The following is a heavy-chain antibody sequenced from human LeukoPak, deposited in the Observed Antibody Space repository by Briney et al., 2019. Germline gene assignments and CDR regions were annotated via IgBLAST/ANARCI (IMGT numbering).Heavy chain of an antibody. Sequence: GGSLRLSCAASGFTFTNYWMHWVRQAPGKGLVWVSRVLTDGSRISYADSVKGRFTISRDNAKKTLYLEMDSLRAEDTAVYYCARERDLEWHTLQNAFDIWGQGTMVTVSS. D-gene: IGHD2-8*01. CDR2: VLTDGSRI. CDR3: ARERDLEWHTLQNAFDI. CDR1: GFTFTNYW. V-gene: IGHV3-74*01. J-gene: IGHJ3*02.